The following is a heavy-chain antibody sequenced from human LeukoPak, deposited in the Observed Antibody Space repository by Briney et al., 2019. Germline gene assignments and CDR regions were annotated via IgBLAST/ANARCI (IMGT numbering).Heavy chain of an antibody. V-gene: IGHV3-53*01. CDR3: ARGCSSTSCYGFDY. CDR2: IYSGGST. Sequence: GGSLRLSCAASGFTLSSKYMSWVRQAPGKGLEWVSVIYSGGSTYYADSVKGRFTISRDNSKNTLYLQMNSLRAEDTAVYYCARGCSSTSCYGFDYGGQGPLVTVSS. J-gene: IGHJ4*02. CDR1: GFTLSSKY. D-gene: IGHD2-2*01.